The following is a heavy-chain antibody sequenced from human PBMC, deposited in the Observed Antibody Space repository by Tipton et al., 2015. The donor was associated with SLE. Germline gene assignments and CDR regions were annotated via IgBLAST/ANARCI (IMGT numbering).Heavy chain of an antibody. CDR3: AKDYNHDNADYN. CDR2: IYYTGST. V-gene: IGHV4-59*12. CDR1: GGSISSYY. J-gene: IGHJ4*02. D-gene: IGHD4-17*01. Sequence: LRLSCTVSGGSISSYYWSWIRQPPGKGLEWIGFIYYTGSTDYNPSLRSRVSISVDKSKNQFSLKLSSVTVADTAVYYCAKDYNHDNADYNWGQGTLVIVSS.